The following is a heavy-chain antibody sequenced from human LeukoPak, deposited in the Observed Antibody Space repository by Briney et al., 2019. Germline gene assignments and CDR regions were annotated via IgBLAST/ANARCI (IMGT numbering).Heavy chain of an antibody. CDR1: GGSISSYY. J-gene: IGHJ3*02. V-gene: IGHV4-59*08. CDR2: IYYSGST. CDR3: ARLDLAPRAFDI. D-gene: IGHD3-3*01. Sequence: SETLSLTCTVSGGSISSYYWSWIRQPPGKGLEWIGYIYYSGSTNYNPSLKGRVTISVDTSKNQFSLKLSSVTAADTAVYYCARLDLAPRAFDIWGQGTMVTVSS.